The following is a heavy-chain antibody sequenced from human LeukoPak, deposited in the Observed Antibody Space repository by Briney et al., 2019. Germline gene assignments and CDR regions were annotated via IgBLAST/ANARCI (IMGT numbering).Heavy chain of an antibody. CDR1: GFSLSTSGVG. J-gene: IGHJ3*02. CDR3: ARAAYDAFDI. V-gene: IGHV2-70*11. CDR2: IDWDDDK. Sequence: SGPTLVNPTQTLTLTCTFSGFSLSTSGVGAGWIRQPPGKALEWLARIDWDDDKYYSTSLKTRLTISKDTSKNQVVLTMTNMDPVDTATYYCARAAYDAFDIWGQGTMVTVSS.